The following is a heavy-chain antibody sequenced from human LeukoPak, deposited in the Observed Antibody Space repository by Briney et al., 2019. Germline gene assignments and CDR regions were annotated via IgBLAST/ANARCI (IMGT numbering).Heavy chain of an antibody. Sequence: GGSLRLSCAASGFTFSSYWMHWVRQVPGKGLVWVSRIESTGSSTGYADSVKGRFTVSRDNAKNTLYLQMNRLRAEDTALYYSARGGDYPFDYWGQGTLVTVSS. CDR3: ARGGDYPFDY. V-gene: IGHV3-74*01. CDR1: GFTFSSYW. D-gene: IGHD4-17*01. J-gene: IGHJ4*02. CDR2: IESTGSST.